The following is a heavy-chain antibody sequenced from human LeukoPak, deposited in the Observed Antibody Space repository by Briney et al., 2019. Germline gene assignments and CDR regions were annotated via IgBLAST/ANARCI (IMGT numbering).Heavy chain of an antibody. D-gene: IGHD2-2*01. CDR2: ITMNSVR. J-gene: IGHJ4*02. CDR1: GFSLSDYG. Sequence: PGGSLRLSCSASGFSLSDYGMSWVRQAPGKGLEWVSYITMNSVRFYADSVKGRFTISKDNDKNSVYLQMNSLRDEDTAVYYCTRGRYPLLGPNDYSGQGSPVTVSS. CDR3: TRGRYPLLGPNDY. V-gene: IGHV3-48*02.